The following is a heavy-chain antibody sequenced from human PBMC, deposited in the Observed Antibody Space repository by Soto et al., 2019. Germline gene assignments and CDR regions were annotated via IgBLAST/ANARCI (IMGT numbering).Heavy chain of an antibody. V-gene: IGHV3-15*01. J-gene: IGHJ4*02. Sequence: HGGSIGLACAGCGLTVRNVGVSWFLQAPGKGLEWVGRIKSASGGATTDYAAPGKGRFTISRDDSQSTLYLQMNSLRTEDTAVYYCTTISWFGESAFDFWGQGTLVTVSS. D-gene: IGHD3-10*01. CDR1: GLTVRNVG. CDR3: TTISWFGESAFDF. CDR2: IKSASGGATT.